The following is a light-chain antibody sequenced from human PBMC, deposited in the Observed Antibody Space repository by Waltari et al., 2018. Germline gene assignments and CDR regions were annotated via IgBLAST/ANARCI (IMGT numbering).Light chain of an antibody. Sequence: EIVLTQSPATLSLSPGERATRSCRASQSVSSYLAWYQQKPGQAPRLLIYDASNRATGIPARFSGSGSGTDFTLTISSLEPEDFAVYYCQQRSNQGTFGQGTKVEIK. J-gene: IGKJ1*01. V-gene: IGKV3-11*01. CDR2: DAS. CDR3: QQRSNQGT. CDR1: QSVSSY.